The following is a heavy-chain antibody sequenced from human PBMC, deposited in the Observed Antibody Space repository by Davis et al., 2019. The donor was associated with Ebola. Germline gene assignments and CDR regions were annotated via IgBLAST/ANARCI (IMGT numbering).Heavy chain of an antibody. Sequence: GGSLRLSCAVSGFTLRSYVVSWVRQAPGAGLELVASMSTSGSKTDYGDSVKGRFTISRDNSMNILNLQMDSLRAEDTAIYYCAKKIPGNNPFDSWGQGTLVTVSS. J-gene: IGHJ4*02. CDR1: GFTLRSYV. V-gene: IGHV3-23*01. D-gene: IGHD1-14*01. CDR2: MSTSGSKT. CDR3: AKKIPGNNPFDS.